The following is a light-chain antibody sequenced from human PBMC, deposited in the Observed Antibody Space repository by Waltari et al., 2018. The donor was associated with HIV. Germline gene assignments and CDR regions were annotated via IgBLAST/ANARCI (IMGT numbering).Light chain of an antibody. CDR3: HQFGSSTSYT. CDR1: QSVSNNY. CDR2: DAS. J-gene: IGKJ2*01. Sequence: EIVLTQSPATLSLSPGERATLSCGASQSVSNNYLAWYQQKPCLAPRLLIYDASTRATGIPDRFSGSGSGTDFTLTISRLEPEDFAVYYCHQFGSSTSYTFGQGTKLEIK. V-gene: IGKV3D-20*01.